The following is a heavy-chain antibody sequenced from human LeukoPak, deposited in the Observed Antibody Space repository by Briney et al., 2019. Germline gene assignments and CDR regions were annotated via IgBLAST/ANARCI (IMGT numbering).Heavy chain of an antibody. V-gene: IGHV1-69*13. CDR3: ARSEYYYDSSGYYYYFDY. CDR1: GYTFTSNY. CDR2: IIPIFGTA. J-gene: IGHJ4*02. Sequence: SVKVSCKASGYTFTSNYIHWVRQAPGQGLEWMGGIIPIFGTANYAQKFQGRVTITADESTSTAYMELSSLRSEDTAVYYCARSEYYYDSSGYYYYFDYWGQGTLVTVSS. D-gene: IGHD3-22*01.